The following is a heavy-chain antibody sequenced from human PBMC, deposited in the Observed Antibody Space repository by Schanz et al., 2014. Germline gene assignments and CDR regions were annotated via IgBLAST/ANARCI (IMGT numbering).Heavy chain of an antibody. J-gene: IGHJ4*02. V-gene: IGHV3-30*02. CDR1: GYIFTDFG. CDR2: VGYDGINK. Sequence: QVHLVESGGGVVQPGGSLRLSCAASGYIFTDFGLHWVRQAPGKGLEWVAYVGYDGINKYYAESVRGRFTISRDNSRNTVYLQMNNVGVDDTATYYCVKTDAGWRFDYWGQGTLVIVSS. CDR3: VKTDAGWRFDY. D-gene: IGHD6-19*01.